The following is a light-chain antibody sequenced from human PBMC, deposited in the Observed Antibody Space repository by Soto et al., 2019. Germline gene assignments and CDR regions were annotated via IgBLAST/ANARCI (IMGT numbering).Light chain of an antibody. CDR1: QSISSW. Sequence: DIQMTQSPSTLSASVGDRVTITCRASQSISSWLAWYQQKPGKAPKLLIYKASSLQSGVPPRFSGSGSGTEFTLIISSLQPDDIATYYCQQYYTYSGAFGQGTKVEIK. CDR2: KAS. CDR3: QQYYTYSGA. V-gene: IGKV1-5*03. J-gene: IGKJ1*01.